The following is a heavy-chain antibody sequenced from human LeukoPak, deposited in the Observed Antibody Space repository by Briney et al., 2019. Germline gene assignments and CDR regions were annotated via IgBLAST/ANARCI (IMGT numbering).Heavy chain of an antibody. J-gene: IGHJ4*02. Sequence: GGSLRLSCAASGFTFSDYYMSWIRQAPGKGLECVSYISSSGSTIYYADSVKGRFTISRGNAKNSLYLQMNSLRAEDTAVYYCARFYGSRSYSPDYWGQGTLVTVSS. V-gene: IGHV3-11*04. CDR1: GFTFSDYY. CDR2: ISSSGSTI. CDR3: ARFYGSRSYSPDY. D-gene: IGHD3-10*01.